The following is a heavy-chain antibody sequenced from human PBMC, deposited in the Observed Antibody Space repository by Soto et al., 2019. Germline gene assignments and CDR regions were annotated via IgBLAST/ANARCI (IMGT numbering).Heavy chain of an antibody. V-gene: IGHV1-8*02. J-gene: IGHJ3*02. CDR2: MNPNSGST. CDR3: ASHINYYDSSGYYYVTRDAFDI. Sequence: ASVQVSCEASAYTFTSYDINWLRQATGQRQEWMGWMNPNSGSTGYAQKFQGRVTMTRNTSISTAYMELSSLRSEDTAVYYCASHINYYDSSGYYYVTRDAFDIWGQGTMVTVSS. D-gene: IGHD3-22*01. CDR1: AYTFTSYD.